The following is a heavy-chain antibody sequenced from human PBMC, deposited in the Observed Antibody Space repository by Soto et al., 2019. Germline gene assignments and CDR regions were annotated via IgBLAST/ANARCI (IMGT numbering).Heavy chain of an antibody. Sequence: SETLSLTCTVSGGSIRDYYWSWIRQPPGKGLEWIGYIYYTGTTTYNPSLKSRLTISEDTSKNQFSLKLRSVSSAYMAVYYCARLGGYYQAFDNWGQGPLVTVSS. D-gene: IGHD3-22*01. J-gene: IGHJ4*02. CDR2: IYYTGTT. CDR3: ARLGGYYQAFDN. V-gene: IGHV4-59*08. CDR1: GGSIRDYY.